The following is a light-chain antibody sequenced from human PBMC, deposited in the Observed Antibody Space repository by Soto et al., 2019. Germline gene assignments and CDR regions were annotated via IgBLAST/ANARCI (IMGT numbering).Light chain of an antibody. V-gene: IGKV3-20*01. J-gene: IGKJ1*01. CDR1: QSVSSSY. CDR3: QQFGSSSWT. Sequence: ESVLTQSPGTLSLSPGEKATLSCRASQSVSSSYLAWYQQKPGQAPRLLIYGASSRATGIPDRFSGSGSGTDFTLTVSRLEHEDLAVYYCQQFGSSSWTFAQGTKVKIK. CDR2: GAS.